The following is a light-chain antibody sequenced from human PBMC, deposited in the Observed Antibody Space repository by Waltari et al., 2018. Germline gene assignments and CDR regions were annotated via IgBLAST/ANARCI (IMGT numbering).Light chain of an antibody. J-gene: IGLJ1*01. Sequence: QSVLTQPPSASGTPGQRVTISCSGSSSNIGSNTVNWYQQLPGTAPELLIYSKNQRPSGVPDRFSGSKSGTSASLAISGLQSEDEADYYCAAWDDSLNGFYVFGTGTKVTVL. CDR3: AAWDDSLNGFYV. CDR1: SSNIGSNT. V-gene: IGLV1-44*01. CDR2: SKN.